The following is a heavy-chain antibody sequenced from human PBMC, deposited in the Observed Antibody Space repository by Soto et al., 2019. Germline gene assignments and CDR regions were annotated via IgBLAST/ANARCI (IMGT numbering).Heavy chain of an antibody. CDR3: AGFGAHGSDPDF. Sequence: QVQLQESGPGLVKPSGTLSLTCAVSGGSISTSYWWSWVRQPPGKGLEWIGEIYHSGSTTYHPSLKSRVTISAGKSENRFSLDLSCVTAADTAVDYCAGFGAHGSDPDFWGQGTLVIVCS. D-gene: IGHD3-10*01. J-gene: IGHJ4*02. V-gene: IGHV4-4*02. CDR1: GGSISTSYW. CDR2: IYHSGST.